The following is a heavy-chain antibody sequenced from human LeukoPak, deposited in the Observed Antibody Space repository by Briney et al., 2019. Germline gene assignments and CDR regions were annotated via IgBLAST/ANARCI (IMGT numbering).Heavy chain of an antibody. V-gene: IGHV3-48*04. D-gene: IGHD3-10*01. Sequence: GGSLRLSCAASGFTFSSYGMHWVRQAPGKGLEWVSYVSSSGNSIYYADSVKGRFTISRDNAKNSLYLQMNSLRAEDTAVYYCARDASGMIDYWGQGTLVTVSS. CDR1: GFTFSSYG. J-gene: IGHJ4*02. CDR2: VSSSGNSI. CDR3: ARDASGMIDY.